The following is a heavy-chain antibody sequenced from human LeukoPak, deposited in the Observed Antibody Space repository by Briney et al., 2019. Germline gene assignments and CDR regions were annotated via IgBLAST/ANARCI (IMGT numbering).Heavy chain of an antibody. V-gene: IGHV3-30-3*01. J-gene: IGHJ4*02. D-gene: IGHD3-16*02. Sequence: GGSLRLSCAASGFTFSSYAMHWVRQAPGKGLEWVAVISYDGSNKYYADSVKGRFTISRDNAKNSLYLQMNSLSTEDTAVYYCARDFRRISEYWGQGTLVTVSS. CDR1: GFTFSSYA. CDR2: ISYDGSNK. CDR3: ARDFRRISEY.